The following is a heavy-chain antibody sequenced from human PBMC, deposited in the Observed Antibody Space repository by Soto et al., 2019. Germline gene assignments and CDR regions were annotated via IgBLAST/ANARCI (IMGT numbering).Heavy chain of an antibody. CDR2: IRGSGGPT. V-gene: IGHV3-23*01. D-gene: IGHD5-12*01. CDR3: VKDFRGGYDWTHD. CDR1: RFTFSNYA. Sequence: EVQLLESGGDLVQPGGSLRLSCAASRFTFSNYAMSWVRQAPGKGLEWVSLIRGSGGPTNYADSVKGRFTVSRDNSKNMLFLQMNSLRAEDTAVYYCVKDFRGGYDWTHDWGQGTLVTVSS. J-gene: IGHJ4*02.